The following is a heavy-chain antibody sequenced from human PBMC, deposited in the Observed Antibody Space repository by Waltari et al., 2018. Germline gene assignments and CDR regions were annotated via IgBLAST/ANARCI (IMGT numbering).Heavy chain of an antibody. CDR2: IYSGGST. D-gene: IGHD5-12*01. CDR3: ARGVSWISGGAFDI. V-gene: IGHV3-53*02. CDR1: GFTVSSNY. Sequence: EVQLVETGGGLIQPGGSLRLSCAASGFTVSSNYMSWVRRAPGKGLEWVSVIYSGGSTYYADSVKGRFTISRDNSKNTLYLQMNSLRAEDTAVYYCARGVSWISGGAFDIWGQGTMVTVSS. J-gene: IGHJ3*02.